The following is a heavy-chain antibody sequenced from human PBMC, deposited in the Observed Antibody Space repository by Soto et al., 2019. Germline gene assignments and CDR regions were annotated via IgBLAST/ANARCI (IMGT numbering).Heavy chain of an antibody. CDR2: ISPGVSDT. CDR3: ARSDSAYYGMDV. J-gene: IGHJ6*02. V-gene: IGHV5-51*01. CDR1: GYSFTSYC. D-gene: IGHD2-21*01. Sequence: PGESLNITRKGTGYSFTSYCVGWVSQMPGKGLEWMWIISPGVSDTRYSPSFQGQVTISADKSISTAYLQWSSLKALDTAMYYCARSDSAYYGMDVWGQGITVTVSS.